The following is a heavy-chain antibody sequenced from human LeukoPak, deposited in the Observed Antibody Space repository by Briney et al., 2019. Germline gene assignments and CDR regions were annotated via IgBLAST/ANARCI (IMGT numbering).Heavy chain of an antibody. J-gene: IGHJ6*03. Sequence: SETLSLTCTVSGGSISSYYWSWIRQPPGKGLEWIGEINHSGSTNYNPSLKSRVTISVDTSKNQFSLKLSSVTAADTAVYYCALISSRGLNYYYYYMDVWGKGTTVTVSS. D-gene: IGHD6-13*01. V-gene: IGHV4-34*01. CDR3: ALISSRGLNYYYYYMDV. CDR1: GGSISSYY. CDR2: INHSGST.